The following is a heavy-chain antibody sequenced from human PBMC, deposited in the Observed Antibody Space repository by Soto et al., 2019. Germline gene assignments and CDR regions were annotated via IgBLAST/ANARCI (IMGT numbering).Heavy chain of an antibody. D-gene: IGHD1-26*01. V-gene: IGHV3-21*01. J-gene: IGHJ4*02. CDR3: AREAKALSGTYDPSFDS. CDR2: ISSSGSYI. Sequence: GGSLRLSCAASGFSFSTYSMNWVRRAPGKGLEWVSSISSSGSYIYYADSVKGRFTISRDNDNNSLFLQMNSLRAEDTAVYYCAREAKALSGTYDPSFDSWGLGTLVTVSS. CDR1: GFSFSTYS.